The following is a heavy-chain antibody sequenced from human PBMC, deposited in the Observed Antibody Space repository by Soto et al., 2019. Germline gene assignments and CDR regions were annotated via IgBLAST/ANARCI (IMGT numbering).Heavy chain of an antibody. Sequence: SVKVSCKASGYTFTGYYMHWVRQAPGQGLEWMGWINPNSGGTNYAQKFQGRVTMTRDTSISTAYMELSRLRSDDTAVYYCAREGRYYDLWSGYTTWGQGTLVTVSS. D-gene: IGHD3-3*01. CDR3: AREGRYYDLWSGYTT. J-gene: IGHJ1*01. CDR2: INPNSGGT. V-gene: IGHV1-2*02. CDR1: GYTFTGYY.